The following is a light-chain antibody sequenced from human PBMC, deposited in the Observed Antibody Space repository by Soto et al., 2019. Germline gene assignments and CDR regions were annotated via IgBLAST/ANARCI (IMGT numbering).Light chain of an antibody. CDR3: CSYTTSSTYV. Sequence: QSALTQPPSAPGSPGQTVAISCTGTSSDVGAYNYVSWYQQHPGKAPKLMIYDVIERPSGVPARFSGSKSGNTASLTVSGLQPDDEADYYCCSYTTSSTYVFGTGTKLTVL. CDR1: SSDVGAYNY. CDR2: DVI. J-gene: IGLJ1*01. V-gene: IGLV2-8*01.